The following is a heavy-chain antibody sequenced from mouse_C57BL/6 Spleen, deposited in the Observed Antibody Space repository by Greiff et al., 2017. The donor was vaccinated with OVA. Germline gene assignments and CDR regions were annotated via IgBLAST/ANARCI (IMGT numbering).Heavy chain of an antibody. CDR3: AAGYVFAMDY. V-gene: IGHV1-22*01. CDR2: INPNNGGT. J-gene: IGHJ4*01. Sequence: EVKLVESGPELVKPGASVKMSCKASGYTFTDYNMHWVKQSHGKSLEWIGYINPNNGGTSYNQKFKGKATLTVNKSSSTAYMELRSLTSEDSAVYYCAAGYVFAMDYWGQGTSVTVSS. CDR1: GYTFTDYN. D-gene: IGHD3-2*02.